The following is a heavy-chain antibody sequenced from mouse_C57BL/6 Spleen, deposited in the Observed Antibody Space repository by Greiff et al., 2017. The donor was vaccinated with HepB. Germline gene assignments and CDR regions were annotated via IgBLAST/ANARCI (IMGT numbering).Heavy chain of an antibody. V-gene: IGHV5-17*01. CDR3: ARRKDYGNPYYFDY. D-gene: IGHD2-1*01. CDR2: ISSGSSTI. J-gene: IGHJ2*01. CDR1: GFTFSDYG. Sequence: EVQLVESGGGLVKPGGSLKLSCAASGFTFSDYGMHWVRQAPEKGLEWVAYISSGSSTIYYADTVKGRFTISRDNAKNTLFLQMTSLRSEDTAMYYCARRKDYGNPYYFDYWGQGTTLTVSS.